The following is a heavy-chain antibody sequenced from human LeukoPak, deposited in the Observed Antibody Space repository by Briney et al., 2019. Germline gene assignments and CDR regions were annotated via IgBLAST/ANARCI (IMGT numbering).Heavy chain of an antibody. D-gene: IGHD3-3*01. CDR2: IYRGDTT. J-gene: IGHJ4*02. CDR3: ATSVYYDFWLIGH. CDR1: GFTVSINY. Sequence: GGSLRLSCAASGFTVSINYMRCVRQPRGKWLEWVSVIYRGDTTYYADSVRGRFTISRDNSMNTLYLQMNSLRAEDTAVYYCATSVYYDFWLIGHWGQGTLVTVSS. V-gene: IGHV3-66*02.